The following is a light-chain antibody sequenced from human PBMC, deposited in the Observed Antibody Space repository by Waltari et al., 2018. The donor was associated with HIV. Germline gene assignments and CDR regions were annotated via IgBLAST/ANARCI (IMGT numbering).Light chain of an antibody. V-gene: IGKV1D-12*01. CDR2: AAS. CDR1: QGISTY. CDR3: QQTNSFPVD. Sequence: DIHMTQPTSSLSASVGDRVTITCRASQGISTYLAWYQQKPGTAPKLLIYAASRLQSGVPSRFSGSGSETDFTLTISSLQPEDFATYYCQQTNSFPVDFGQGTRLEIK. J-gene: IGKJ5*01.